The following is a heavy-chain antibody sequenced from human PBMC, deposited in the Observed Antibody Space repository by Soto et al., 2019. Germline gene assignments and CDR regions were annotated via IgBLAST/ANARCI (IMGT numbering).Heavy chain of an antibody. V-gene: IGHV3-21*01. D-gene: IGHD3-10*01. Sequence: GGSLRLSCAASGFTFSSYSMNWVRQAPGKGLEWVSSISSSSSYIYYADSVKGRFTISRDNAKNSLYLQMSSLRAEDTAVYYCAREGAYRDYYGSGSYYNAGPDYWGQGTLVTVSS. CDR3: AREGAYRDYYGSGSYYNAGPDY. J-gene: IGHJ4*02. CDR1: GFTFSSYS. CDR2: ISSSSSYI.